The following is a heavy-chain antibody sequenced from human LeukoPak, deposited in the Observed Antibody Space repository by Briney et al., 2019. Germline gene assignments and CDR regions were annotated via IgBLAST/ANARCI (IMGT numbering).Heavy chain of an antibody. V-gene: IGHV3-21*01. CDR1: ESTFRNYS. J-gene: IGHJ6*03. D-gene: IGHD2-2*02. CDR2: ISSGGNYM. CDR3: ARSPALYYYFYMDV. Sequence: GGSLRLSCAASESTFRNYSMNWVRQAPGKGLEWVSSISSGGNYMFYVNSVKGRFTISRHNLKNSLFLQMNTLRAEDTAVYYCARSPALYYYFYMDVWGKGTTVTVSS.